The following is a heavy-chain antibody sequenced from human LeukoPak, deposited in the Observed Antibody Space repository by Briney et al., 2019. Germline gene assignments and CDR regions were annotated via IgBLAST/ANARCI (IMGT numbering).Heavy chain of an antibody. V-gene: IGHV1-24*01. D-gene: IGHD3-22*01. Sequence: ASVKVSSKDPGYAPTDLAIQWARQAPGQGLQWMGGYDPEDEKVVCAQTFQGRLTMTEDTSTDTAYMELAGLTSEDTAVYYCATATDYEDSSIYSLGPGGQETLVTVSS. CDR2: YDPEDEKV. CDR3: ATATDYEDSSIYSLGP. J-gene: IGHJ5*02. CDR1: GYAPTDLA.